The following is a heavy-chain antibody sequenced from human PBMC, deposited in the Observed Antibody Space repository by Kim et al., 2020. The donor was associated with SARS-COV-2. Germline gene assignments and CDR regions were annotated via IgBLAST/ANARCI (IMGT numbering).Heavy chain of an antibody. J-gene: IGHJ5*02. CDR2: IRNKANGETT. Sequence: GGSLRLSCTTSGFAFGDHGINWVRQAPGKGLEWVGFIRNKANGETTAYAAPVKRRSTISSDASKSIAYLQMNSPKTAATAVHYCRVVERDPSGPGT. V-gene: IGHV3-49*04. CDR3: RVVERDP. D-gene: IGHD1-1*01. CDR1: GFAFGDHG.